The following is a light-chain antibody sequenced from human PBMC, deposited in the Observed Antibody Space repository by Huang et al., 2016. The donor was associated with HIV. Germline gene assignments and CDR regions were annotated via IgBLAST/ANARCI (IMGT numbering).Light chain of an antibody. CDR1: QRVLYSSNNKHY. CDR2: WAS. Sequence: DIVMTQSPDSLAVSLGERATINCKSSQRVLYSSNNKHYLAWYQKKTGQPPKLLLYWASTRESGVPDRISGRGSGTYFTLTISSLQAEDVAVYYCQQYYRTPWTFGQGTKVEIK. J-gene: IGKJ1*01. CDR3: QQYYRTPWT. V-gene: IGKV4-1*01.